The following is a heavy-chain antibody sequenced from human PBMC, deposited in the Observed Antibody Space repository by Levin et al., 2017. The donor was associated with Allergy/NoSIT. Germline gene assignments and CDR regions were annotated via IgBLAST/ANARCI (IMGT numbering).Heavy chain of an antibody. J-gene: IGHJ6*02. D-gene: IGHD4-11*01. V-gene: IGHV3-33*01. CDR3: ARDRTTRYDYYGMDV. Sequence: PGGSLRLSCAASGFTFSSYGMHWVRQAPGKGLEWVAVIWYDGSNKYYADSVKGRFTISRDNSKNTLYLQMNSLRAEDTAVYYCARDRTTRYDYYGMDVWGQGTTVTVSS. CDR1: GFTFSSYG. CDR2: IWYDGSNK.